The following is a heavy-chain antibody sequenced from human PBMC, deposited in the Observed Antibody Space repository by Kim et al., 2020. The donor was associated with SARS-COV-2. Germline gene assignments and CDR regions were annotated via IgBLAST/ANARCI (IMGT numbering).Heavy chain of an antibody. CDR2: ISSSGSTI. CDR1: GFTFSSYE. D-gene: IGHD6-13*01. V-gene: IGHV3-48*03. CDR3: ARGRSSSWYETGGDY. J-gene: IGHJ4*02. Sequence: GGSLRLSCAASGFTFSSYEMNWVRQAPGKGLEWVSYISSSGSTIYYADSVKGRFTISRDNAKNSLYLQMNSLRAEDTAVYYCARGRSSSWYETGGDYWGQGTLVTVSS.